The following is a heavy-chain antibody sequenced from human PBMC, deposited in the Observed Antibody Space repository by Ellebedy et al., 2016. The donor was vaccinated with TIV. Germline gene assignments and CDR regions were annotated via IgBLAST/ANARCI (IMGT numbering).Heavy chain of an antibody. CDR2: ISSSGTFI. V-gene: IGHV3-21*01. D-gene: IGHD3-16*01. CDR1: GFTFNYYS. J-gene: IGHJ4*02. Sequence: GESLKISCAASGFTFNYYSMNWVRQAPGKGLEWVSSISSSGTFIYYGDSMKCRFTISRDNAKNSLYLQMNSLGAEDTAVYYCARDSSTSRLGFDLDYWGQGTLVTVSS. CDR3: ARDSSTSRLGFDLDY.